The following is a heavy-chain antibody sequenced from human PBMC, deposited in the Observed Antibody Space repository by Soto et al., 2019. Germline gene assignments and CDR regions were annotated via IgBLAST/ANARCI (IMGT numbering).Heavy chain of an antibody. V-gene: IGHV3-21*01. CDR3: GRYFASGSYYIDY. CDR1: GFTFSSYG. D-gene: IGHD3-10*01. Sequence: EVQLVESGGGLVKPGGSLRLSCAASGFTFSSYGMNWVRQAPGKGLEWVSSISSSSSYIYYADSVKGRFTISRDNAKNSLYLQMNSLRGEESAVYYCGRYFASGSYYIDYWGQGILVTVSS. CDR2: ISSSSSYI. J-gene: IGHJ4*02.